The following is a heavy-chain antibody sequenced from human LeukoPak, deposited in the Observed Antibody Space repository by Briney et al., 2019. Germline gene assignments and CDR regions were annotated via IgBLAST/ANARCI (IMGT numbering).Heavy chain of an antibody. Sequence: SETLSLTCTVSDGSISSGSYYWSWIRQPPGKGLEWIGYIYYSGSTNYNPSLKSRVTISVDTSKNQFSLKLSSVTAADTAVYYCAGRRDGYNPGTYYFDYWGQGTLVTVSS. D-gene: IGHD5-24*01. CDR3: AGRRDGYNPGTYYFDY. CDR2: IYYSGST. V-gene: IGHV4-61*01. CDR1: DGSISSGSYY. J-gene: IGHJ4*02.